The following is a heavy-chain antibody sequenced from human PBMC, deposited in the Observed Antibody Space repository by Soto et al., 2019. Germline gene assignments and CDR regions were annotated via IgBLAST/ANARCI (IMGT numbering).Heavy chain of an antibody. J-gene: IGHJ6*02. Sequence: EVQLVESGGGLARPGGSLRVSCAAAGFTFTNAWMSWDRQAPGKGLEWVARIRSQTDGGTTDYATPVKGRFTISREDSKNTLYLQMNSLRTEDTAVYFCTTDPWYSNSHHYVMDLWGPGTTVTVSS. CDR2: IRSQTDGGTT. CDR1: GFTFTNAW. V-gene: IGHV3-15*01. D-gene: IGHD6-6*01. CDR3: TTDPWYSNSHHYVMDL.